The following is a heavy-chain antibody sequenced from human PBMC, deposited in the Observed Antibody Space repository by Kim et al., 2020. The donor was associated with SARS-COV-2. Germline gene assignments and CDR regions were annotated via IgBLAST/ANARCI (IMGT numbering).Heavy chain of an antibody. CDR3: VSGGWYFEY. V-gene: IGHV3-7*01. D-gene: IGHD6-19*01. CDR2: IKEDGSEK. Sequence: GGSLRLSCVASGFTFNTYWMSWVRQAPGKGLEWVANIKEDGSEKQYVDSVKGRFTISRDNAMNSLYLQMNSLKAEDTAMYYCVSGGWYFEYWGQGTLVTVSS. J-gene: IGHJ4*02. CDR1: GFTFNTYW.